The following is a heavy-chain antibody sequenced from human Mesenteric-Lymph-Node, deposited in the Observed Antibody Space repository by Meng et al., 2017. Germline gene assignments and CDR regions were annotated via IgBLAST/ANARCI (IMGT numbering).Heavy chain of an antibody. CDR3: ARDRFRYYDSSGYLGIDY. D-gene: IGHD3-22*01. Sequence: GGSLRLSCAASGFTFSSYWWSWVRQAPGKGLEWVANIKQDGSEKYYVDSVKGRFTIARDNAEKSLYLQMSSLRAEDTAVYYWARDRFRYYDSSGYLGIDYWGQGTLVTVSS. CDR1: GFTFSSYW. J-gene: IGHJ4*02. CDR2: IKQDGSEK. V-gene: IGHV3-7*01.